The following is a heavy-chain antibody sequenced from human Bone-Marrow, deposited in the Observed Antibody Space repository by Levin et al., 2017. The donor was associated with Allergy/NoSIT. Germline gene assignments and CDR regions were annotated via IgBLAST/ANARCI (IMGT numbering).Heavy chain of an antibody. V-gene: IGHV4-4*02. D-gene: IGHD5-12*01. CDR2: IYYDGNT. Sequence: SETLSLTCAVSGLSFTTTNWWSWVRQSPGKGLEWVGEIYYDGNTHYNPSLKSRVTTSLDISTSQFSLKLTSVTAADTAVYYCERQRGATIGPFDYWGQGILVTVSS. CDR3: ERQRGATIGPFDY. J-gene: IGHJ4*02. CDR1: GLSFTTTNW.